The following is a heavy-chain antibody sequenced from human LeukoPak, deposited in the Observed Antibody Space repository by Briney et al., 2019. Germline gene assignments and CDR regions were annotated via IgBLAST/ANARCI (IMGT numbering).Heavy chain of an antibody. CDR3: ARDADEYCSSTTCRGGSFDI. V-gene: IGHV3-30*03. J-gene: IGHJ3*02. D-gene: IGHD2-2*01. CDR1: GFTFSSYG. CDR2: ISYDGSNK. Sequence: GRSLRLSCAASGFTFSSYGMHWVRQAPGKGLEWVAVISYDGSNKYYADSVKGRFTISRDSSKNTLYLQMNSLRAEDTAVYYCARDADEYCSSTTCRGGSFDIWGQGTMVTVSS.